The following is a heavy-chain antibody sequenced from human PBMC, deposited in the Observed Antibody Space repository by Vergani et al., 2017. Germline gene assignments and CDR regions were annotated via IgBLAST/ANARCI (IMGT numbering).Heavy chain of an antibody. CDR3: ARGGLRSVLGGFDP. CDR2: ISSSGSTI. Sequence: EVQLVESGGGLVQPGGSLRLSCAASGFTFSSYEMNWVRQAPGKVLEWVSYISSSGSTIYYADSVKGRFTISRDNAKNSLYLQMNSLRAEDTAVYYCARGGLRSVLGGFDPWGQGTLVTVSS. J-gene: IGHJ5*02. V-gene: IGHV3-48*03. CDR1: GFTFSSYE. D-gene: IGHD2/OR15-2a*01.